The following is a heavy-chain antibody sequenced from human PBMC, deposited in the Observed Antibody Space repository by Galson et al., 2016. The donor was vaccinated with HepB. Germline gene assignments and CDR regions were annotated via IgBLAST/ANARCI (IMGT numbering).Heavy chain of an antibody. CDR1: GFTFSSYW. CDR2: INQDGIEK. V-gene: IGHV3-7*01. CDR3: ARGGEPS. Sequence: SLRLSCATSGFTFSSYWMTWVRQAPGKGLEWVANINQDGIEKYYVGSVEGRFTISRDNAKNSLYLQMDSLRAEDTAVYYCARGGEPSWGQGTLVTVSS. J-gene: IGHJ5*02. D-gene: IGHD4-17*01.